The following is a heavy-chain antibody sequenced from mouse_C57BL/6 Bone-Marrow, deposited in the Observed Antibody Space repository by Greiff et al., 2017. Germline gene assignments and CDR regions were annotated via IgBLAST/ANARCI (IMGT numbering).Heavy chain of an antibody. J-gene: IGHJ2*01. CDR3: ARSGPLGRSFDY. CDR2: IYPTSGPT. D-gene: IGHD4-1*01. Sequence: QVQLQQPGAELVKPGASVKMSCKASGYTFTSYWITWVKQRPGQGLEWIGDIYPTSGPTNYNENFKSKALLTVDTSSNTAYMQLSSLTSEDSAVFYGARSGPLGRSFDYWGQGTTLTVSS. CDR1: GYTFTSYW. V-gene: IGHV1-55*01.